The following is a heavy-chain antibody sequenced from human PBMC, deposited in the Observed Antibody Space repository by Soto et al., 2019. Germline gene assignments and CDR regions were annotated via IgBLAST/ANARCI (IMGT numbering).Heavy chain of an antibody. J-gene: IGHJ4*02. Sequence: SETLSLTCTVSGGSMRNYFWTWIRQPPGKGLEWIGYIHYSGTTSFFPSYNPSLRSRVTISEDTSKNQFSLKLLPVTTADTAAYFCAAGEASSRNLAPYYLDFWGQGTLVTVSS. CDR1: GGSMRNYF. CDR2: IHYSGTT. CDR3: AAGEASSRNLAPYYLDF. D-gene: IGHD6-13*01. V-gene: IGHV4-59*01.